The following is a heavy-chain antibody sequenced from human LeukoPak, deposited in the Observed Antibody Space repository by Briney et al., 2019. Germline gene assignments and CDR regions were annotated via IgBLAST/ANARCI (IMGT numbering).Heavy chain of an antibody. V-gene: IGHV4-39*01. CDR1: GGSISSSSYY. J-gene: IGHJ6*02. CDR2: IYYTGTT. Sequence: SSETLSLTCTVSGGSISSSSYYWGWIRQPPGKGLEWIASIYYTGTTFYNPSLKSRLTISVDTSKNQSSLKVNSVTAADTAVYYCARHSKLVVVTPYYGLDVWGQGTTVTVSS. D-gene: IGHD3-22*01. CDR3: ARHSKLVVVTPYYGLDV.